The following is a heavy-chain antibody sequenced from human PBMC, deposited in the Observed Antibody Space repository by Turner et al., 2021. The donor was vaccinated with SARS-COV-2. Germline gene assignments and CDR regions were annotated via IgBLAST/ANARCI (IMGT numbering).Heavy chain of an antibody. CDR2: ISSSSSYI. Sequence: EVQLVESGGGLVKPGGSLRLSCAAYGLTFSSYSMNWVRQAPGKGLECVSVISSSSSYIYYADSVKGRVTISRYNAKNSLYLQMNSLRAEDTAVYYCARELAGRFGGATEIDYWGQGTLVTVSS. J-gene: IGHJ4*02. CDR1: GLTFSSYS. V-gene: IGHV3-21*01. D-gene: IGHD1-26*01. CDR3: ARELAGRFGGATEIDY.